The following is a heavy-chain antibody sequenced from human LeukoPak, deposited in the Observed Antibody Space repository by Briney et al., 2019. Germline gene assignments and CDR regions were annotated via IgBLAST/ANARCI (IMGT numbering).Heavy chain of an antibody. D-gene: IGHD1-26*01. V-gene: IGHV4-34*01. J-gene: IGHJ4*02. CDR1: GGSFSGYY. Sequence: SETLSLTCAVYGGSFSGYYWSWICQPPGKGLEWIGEINHSGSTNYNPSLKSRVTISVDTSKNQFSLKLSSVTAADTAVYYCARVRDSGSYYFDYWGQGTLVTVSS. CDR2: INHSGST. CDR3: ARVRDSGSYYFDY.